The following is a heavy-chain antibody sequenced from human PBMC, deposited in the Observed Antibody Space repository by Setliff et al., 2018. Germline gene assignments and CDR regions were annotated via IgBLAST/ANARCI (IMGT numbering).Heavy chain of an antibody. D-gene: IGHD4-4*01. CDR1: GVSTRSYW. CDR3: ARVDYSPINYYYYYMDV. J-gene: IGHJ6*03. V-gene: IGHV4-59*08. CDR2: IYYSGST. Sequence: SETLSLTCSVSGVSTRSYWWSWIRQPPGKGLEWIGYIYYSGSTSYNPSLESRVSISIDTSKNQFSLKLSSVTAADTAVYYCARVDYSPINYYYYYMDVRGKGTTVTVSS.